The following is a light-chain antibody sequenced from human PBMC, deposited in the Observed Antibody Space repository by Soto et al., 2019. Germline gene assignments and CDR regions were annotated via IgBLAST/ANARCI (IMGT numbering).Light chain of an antibody. CDR3: QQSFSTLLIT. CDR1: QDIRTY. V-gene: IGKV1-39*01. Sequence: IQMTQSPSSLSASVGDGVTITCRASQDIRTYLNWYQQKPGKAPKLLISAASSLQSGVPSRFSARGSGTDFTLTIRTLQPEDFATYYCQQSFSTLLITFGQGTRLEVK. J-gene: IGKJ5*01. CDR2: AAS.